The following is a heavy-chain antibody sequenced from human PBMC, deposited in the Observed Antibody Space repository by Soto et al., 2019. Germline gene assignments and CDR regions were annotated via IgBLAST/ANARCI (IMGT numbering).Heavy chain of an antibody. J-gene: IGHJ6*02. Sequence: SVKVSYKASGGTFSSYAISWVRQAPGQGLEWMGGIIPIFGTANYAQKFQGRVTITADESTSTAYMELSSLRSEDTAVYYCARDTRYSSHNNGMDVLGQGTTVTVSS. CDR1: GGTFSSYA. V-gene: IGHV1-69*13. CDR3: ARDTRYSSHNNGMDV. D-gene: IGHD6-13*01. CDR2: IIPIFGTA.